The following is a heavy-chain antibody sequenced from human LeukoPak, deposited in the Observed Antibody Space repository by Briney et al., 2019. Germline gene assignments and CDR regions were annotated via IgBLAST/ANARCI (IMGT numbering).Heavy chain of an antibody. Sequence: GGSLRLSCAASGFTFSSYSVNWVRQAPGKGLEWVSYISSSSSTIYYADSVKGRFTISRDNAKNSLYLQMNSLRAEDTAVYYCARPRNYYDSSGYLVWGQGTLVTVSS. D-gene: IGHD3-22*01. J-gene: IGHJ4*02. CDR2: ISSSSSTI. V-gene: IGHV3-48*01. CDR3: ARPRNYYDSSGYLV. CDR1: GFTFSSYS.